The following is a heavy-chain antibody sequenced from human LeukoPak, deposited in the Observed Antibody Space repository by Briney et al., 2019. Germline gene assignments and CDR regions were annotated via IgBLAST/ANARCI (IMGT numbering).Heavy chain of an antibody. V-gene: IGHV3-9*01. D-gene: IGHD3-3*01. CDR1: GFTFDDYA. CDR3: ASIPVGHYDFWSGYYEQPVFDY. Sequence: PGRSLRLSCAASGFTFDDYAMHWVRQAPGKGLEWVSGISWNSGSIGYADSVKGRFTISRDNSKNTLYLQMNSLRAEDTAVYYCASIPVGHYDFWSGYYEQPVFDYWGQGTLVTVSS. CDR2: ISWNSGSI. J-gene: IGHJ4*02.